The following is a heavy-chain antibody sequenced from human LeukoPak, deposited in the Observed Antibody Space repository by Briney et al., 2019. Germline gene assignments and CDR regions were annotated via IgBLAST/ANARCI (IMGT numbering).Heavy chain of an antibody. CDR1: GGSISSSNW. V-gene: IGHV4-4*02. CDR3: ARDGSSGWDNDAFDI. Sequence: SETLSLTCAVSGGSISSSNWWSWVRQPPGKGLEWIGEINHSGSTNYNPSLKSRVTISVDTSKNQFSMKLSSVTAADTAMYYCARDGSSGWDNDAFDIWGQGTMVTVSS. CDR2: INHSGST. J-gene: IGHJ3*02. D-gene: IGHD6-19*01.